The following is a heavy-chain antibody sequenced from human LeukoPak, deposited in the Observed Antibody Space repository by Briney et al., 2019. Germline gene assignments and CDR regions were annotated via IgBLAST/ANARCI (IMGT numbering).Heavy chain of an antibody. J-gene: IGHJ3*02. CDR2: IYPGDSDT. D-gene: IGHD3-10*01. Sequence: GESLKISCKGSGYSFTSYWIGWVRQMPGKGLEWMGIIYPGDSDTRYSPSFQGQVTISADKSISTAYLQWSSLKASDTAMYYCARLRNRMVRGVIPYDAFDIWGQGTMVTVSS. CDR1: GYSFTSYW. CDR3: ARLRNRMVRGVIPYDAFDI. V-gene: IGHV5-51*01.